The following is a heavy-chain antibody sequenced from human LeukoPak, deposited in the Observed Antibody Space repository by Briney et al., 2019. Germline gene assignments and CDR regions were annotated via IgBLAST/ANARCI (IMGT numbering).Heavy chain of an antibody. D-gene: IGHD3-9*01. CDR1: GGSFSGYY. V-gene: IGHV4-34*01. CDR3: ARLPPDYDILTGLRD. J-gene: IGHJ4*02. CDR2: INHSGST. Sequence: SETLSLTCAVYGGSFSGYYWSWIRQPPGKGLEWIGEINHSGSTNYNPSLKSRVTISVDTSKNQFSLKLSSVTAADTAVYYCARLPPDYDILTGLRDWGQGTLVTVSS.